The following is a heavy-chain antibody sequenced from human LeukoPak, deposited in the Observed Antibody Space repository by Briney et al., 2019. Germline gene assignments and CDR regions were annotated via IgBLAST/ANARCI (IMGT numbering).Heavy chain of an antibody. CDR3: ARGWLARGFDY. V-gene: IGHV4-59*12. CDR1: GGSISSYY. CDR2: IYYSGST. D-gene: IGHD6-19*01. J-gene: IGHJ4*02. Sequence: SETLSLTCTVSGGSISSYYWSWIRQPPGKGLEWIGYIYYSGSTNYNPSLKSRVTISVDTSKNQFSLKLSSVTAADTAVYYCARGWLARGFDYWGQGTLVTVSS.